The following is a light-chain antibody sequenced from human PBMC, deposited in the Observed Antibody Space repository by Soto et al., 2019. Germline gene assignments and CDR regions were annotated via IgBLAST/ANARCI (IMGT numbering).Light chain of an antibody. V-gene: IGLV2-14*01. Sequence: QSALTQPASVSGSPGQSITISCTGTSSDVGGYSYVSWYQQHPGKAPKLMIYEVRIRPSGVSNRFSGSKSGNTASLTISGLQAEDEADYYCSSYRGSSTLVVFGGGTQLTVL. CDR3: SSYRGSSTLVV. CDR2: EVR. J-gene: IGLJ2*01. CDR1: SSDVGGYSY.